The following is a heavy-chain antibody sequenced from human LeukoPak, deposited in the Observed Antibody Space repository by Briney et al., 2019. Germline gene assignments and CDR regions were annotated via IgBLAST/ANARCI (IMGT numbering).Heavy chain of an antibody. CDR1: GGSISSGGYY. CDR2: INHSGST. V-gene: IGHV4-39*07. Sequence: PSETLSLTCTVSGGSISSGGYYWSWIRQPPGKGLEWIGEINHSGSTNYNPSLKSRVTISVDRSKNQFSLKLSSVTAADTAVYYCARTQGGTTLVWFDPWGQGTLVTVSS. J-gene: IGHJ5*02. CDR3: ARTQGGTTLVWFDP. D-gene: IGHD1-7*01.